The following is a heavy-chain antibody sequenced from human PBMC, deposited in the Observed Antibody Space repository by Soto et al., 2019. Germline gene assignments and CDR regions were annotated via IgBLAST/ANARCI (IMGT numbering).Heavy chain of an antibody. D-gene: IGHD3-3*01. J-gene: IGHJ3*02. CDR2: INAGNGNT. CDR1: GYTFTSYA. CDR3: ARVYYDFWSGYYSDAFDI. Sequence: ASVKVSCKASGYTFTSYAMHWVRQSPGQRLEWTGWINAGNGNTKYSQKFQGRVTITRDTSASTAYMELSSLRSEDTAVYYCARVYYDFWSGYYSDAFDIWGQGTMVTVSS. V-gene: IGHV1-3*01.